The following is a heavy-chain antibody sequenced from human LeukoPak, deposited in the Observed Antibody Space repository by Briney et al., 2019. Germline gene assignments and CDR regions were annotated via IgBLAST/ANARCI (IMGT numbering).Heavy chain of an antibody. D-gene: IGHD2-15*01. J-gene: IGHJ6*03. CDR1: GFTFNDYT. V-gene: IGHV3-43*01. CDR2: ICWDGGST. CDR3: ARATQSYYYHFDV. Sequence: GGSLRLSCAASGFTFNDYTMHWVRQAPGKGLEWVSLICWDGGSTYYADSVKGRFTISRDNSKNSLYLQMNSLRTEDTVLYYCARATQSYYYHFDVWGTGTPVTVSS.